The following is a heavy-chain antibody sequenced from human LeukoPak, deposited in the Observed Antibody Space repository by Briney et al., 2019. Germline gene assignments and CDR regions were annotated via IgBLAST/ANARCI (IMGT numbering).Heavy chain of an antibody. J-gene: IGHJ4*02. CDR2: INSSVGST. V-gene: IGHV3-23*01. CDR1: GFTFSSYS. D-gene: IGHD1-26*01. CDR3: AKDLRGGGLLVFDY. Sequence: GGSLRLSCAASGFTFSSYSMSWVRQAPGKGLEWVSAINSSVGSTYYADSVRGRFTISIYNSKNTLYLQMNSLRAKDTAEYYCAKDLRGGGLLVFDYGGQGTLVTVS.